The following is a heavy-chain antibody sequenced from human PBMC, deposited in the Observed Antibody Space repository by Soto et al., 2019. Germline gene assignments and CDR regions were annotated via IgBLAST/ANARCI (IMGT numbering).Heavy chain of an antibody. CDR1: GYSFTSYW. CDR2: IYPGDSDT. V-gene: IGHV5-51*01. CDR3: ARWEGTGIAAAGTTHRNYYYGMDV. J-gene: IGHJ6*02. Sequence: PGESLKISCKGSGYSFTSYWIGWVRQMPGKGLEWMGIIYPGDSDTRYSPSFQGQVTISADKSISTAYLQWSSLKASDTAMYYCARWEGTGIAAAGTTHRNYYYGMDVWGQGTTVTVSS. D-gene: IGHD6-13*01.